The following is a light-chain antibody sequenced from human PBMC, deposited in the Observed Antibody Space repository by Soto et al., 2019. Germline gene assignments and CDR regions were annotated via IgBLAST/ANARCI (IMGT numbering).Light chain of an antibody. CDR2: ASS. J-gene: IGKJ1*01. Sequence: IRMTQCPVTLSLSPGETATLSCGASQSVGSNLTWYQQKPGQAPRLLIFASSSRDSGIPARFSGSGSGTELTLTISSLQSEDFAVYYCHQYNDWPWTFGQGTKV. V-gene: IGKV3-15*01. CDR3: HQYNDWPWT. CDR1: QSVGSN.